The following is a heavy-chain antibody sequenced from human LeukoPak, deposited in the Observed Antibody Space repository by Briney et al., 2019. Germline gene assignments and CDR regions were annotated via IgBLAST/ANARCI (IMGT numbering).Heavy chain of an antibody. V-gene: IGHV1-69*13. CDR1: GGTFSSYA. J-gene: IGHJ4*02. Sequence: SVKVSCKASGGTFSSYAISWVRQAPGQGLERMGGIIPIFGTANYAQKFQGRVTITADESTSTAYMELSSLRSEDTAVYYCARVSPNCGGDCYPEYFDYWGQGTLVTVSS. D-gene: IGHD2-21*02. CDR2: IIPIFGTA. CDR3: ARVSPNCGGDCYPEYFDY.